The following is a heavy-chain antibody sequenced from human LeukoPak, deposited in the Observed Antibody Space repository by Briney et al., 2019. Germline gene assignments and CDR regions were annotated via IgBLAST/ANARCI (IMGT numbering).Heavy chain of an antibody. D-gene: IGHD6-19*01. CDR3: ARDWGRRYSSGWYGDFDY. J-gene: IGHJ4*02. Sequence: GGSLRLSCAASGFTFSNAYMNWVRQAPGKGLEWVAVISYDGSDKYYADSVKGRFTISRDNSKNTLYLQMNSLRPEDTAVYYCARDWGRRYSSGWYGDFDYWGQGTLVTVSS. CDR1: GFTFSNAY. V-gene: IGHV3-30-3*01. CDR2: ISYDGSDK.